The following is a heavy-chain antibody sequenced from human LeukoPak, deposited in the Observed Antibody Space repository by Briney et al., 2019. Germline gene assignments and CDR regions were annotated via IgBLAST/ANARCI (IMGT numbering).Heavy chain of an antibody. V-gene: IGHV1-3*01. CDR3: ARGLRYFDWSTDTLPTGY. CDR1: RYTFTSYA. CDR2: INAGNGNT. J-gene: IGHJ4*02. Sequence: ASVKVSCKASRYTFTSYAMHWVRQAPGQRLEWMGWINAGNGNTKYSQKFQGRVTITRDTSASTAYMELSSLRSEDTAVYYCARGLRYFDWSTDTLPTGYWGQGTLVTVSS. D-gene: IGHD3-9*01.